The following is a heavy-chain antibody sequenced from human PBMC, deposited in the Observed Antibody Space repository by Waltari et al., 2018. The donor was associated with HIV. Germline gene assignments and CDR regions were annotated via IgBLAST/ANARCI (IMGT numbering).Heavy chain of an antibody. D-gene: IGHD3-16*01. CDR3: ARGFFQNDLRGLFDL. J-gene: IGHJ2*01. CDR1: GYSFIANY. V-gene: IGHV1-2*06. Sequence: QVQLVQSGAEVKMPGASVRVSCKASGYSFIANYVHWVRQAPGQGLHVMGRINPKSGVTNYPQKFQGRVSMTRDTSISTAYLEVTTLRSDDTAVYYCARGFFQNDLRGLFDLWGRGTLVTVSS. CDR2: INPKSGVT.